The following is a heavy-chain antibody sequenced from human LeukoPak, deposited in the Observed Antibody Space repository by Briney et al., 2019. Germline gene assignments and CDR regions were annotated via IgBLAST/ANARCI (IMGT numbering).Heavy chain of an antibody. CDR3: ARSHDSGSYPYYFDY. J-gene: IGHJ4*02. CDR1: GGSISSYY. CDR2: IDYSGSA. D-gene: IGHD1-26*01. V-gene: IGHV4-59*08. Sequence: SETLSLTCIVSGGSISSYYWSWIRQSPGKGLEWIGYIDYSGSAYYNPSLKSRVTISVDTAKSQFSLKLSSVTAADTAVYYCARSHDSGSYPYYFDYWGQGTLVTVSS.